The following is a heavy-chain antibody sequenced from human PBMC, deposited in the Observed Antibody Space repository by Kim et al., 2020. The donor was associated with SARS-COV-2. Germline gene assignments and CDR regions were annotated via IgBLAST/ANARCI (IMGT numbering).Heavy chain of an antibody. CDR2: ISSNGGST. CDR3: ARGGIAVAPLPYFDY. V-gene: IGHV3-64*02. CDR1: GFTFSSYA. D-gene: IGHD6-19*01. Sequence: GGSLRLSCAASGFTFSSYAMHWVRQAPGKGLEYVSAISSNGGSTYYAASVKGRFPISRDNSKNTLYLQMGSLRAEDMAVYYCARGGIAVAPLPYFDYWGQGTLVTVSS. J-gene: IGHJ4*02.